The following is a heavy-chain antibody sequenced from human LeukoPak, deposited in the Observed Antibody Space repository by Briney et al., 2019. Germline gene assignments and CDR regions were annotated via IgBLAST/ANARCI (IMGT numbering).Heavy chain of an antibody. J-gene: IGHJ6*03. CDR2: IHYSGKS. Sequence: WETLSLTCTVSGGPISANYWSWIRQPPGKGLKWSGDIHYSGKSSHNPSLKSRVTISVDTSKNQFSLKLSSVTAADTAVYYCARGPGARERRLQYYMDAWGKGTTVTVSS. CDR3: ARGPGARERRLQYYMDA. V-gene: IGHV4-59*12. CDR1: GGPISANY. D-gene: IGHD4-11*01.